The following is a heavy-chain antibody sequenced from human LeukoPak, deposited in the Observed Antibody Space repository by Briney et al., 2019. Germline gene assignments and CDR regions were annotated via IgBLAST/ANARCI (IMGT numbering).Heavy chain of an antibody. V-gene: IGHV4-34*01. CDR2: INHSGRI. CDR1: GEPFNDYY. D-gene: IGHD3-22*01. CDR3: ARGGRRGPSSYYDSSVDEKYFDY. Sequence: SETLSLNCAVYGEPFNDYYWTWIRQPPGKGLEWIGEINHSGRINYNPSLKSPVTISVDTSPTQFSLKLSSVTAADTAVYFCARGGRRGPSSYYDSSVDEKYFDYWGQGSLVTVSS. J-gene: IGHJ4*02.